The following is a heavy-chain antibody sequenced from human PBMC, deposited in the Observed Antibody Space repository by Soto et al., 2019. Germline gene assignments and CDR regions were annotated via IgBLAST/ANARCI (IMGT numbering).Heavy chain of an antibody. CDR1: GGSISSYY. J-gene: IGHJ6*02. V-gene: IGHV4-59*01. CDR2: IYYSGST. D-gene: IGHD3-10*01. Sequence: KPSETLSLTCTVSGGSISSYYWSWIRQPPGKGLEWIGYIYYSGSTNYNPSLKSRVTISVDTSKNQFSLRLSSVTAADTAVYYCARVYGSGSYPSFYYGMDVWGQGTTVTVSS. CDR3: ARVYGSGSYPSFYYGMDV.